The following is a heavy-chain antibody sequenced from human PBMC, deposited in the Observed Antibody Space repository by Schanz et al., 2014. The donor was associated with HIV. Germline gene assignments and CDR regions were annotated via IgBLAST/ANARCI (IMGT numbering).Heavy chain of an antibody. CDR3: AKGQRGMVRGDIDY. Sequence: QVQLVESGGGVVQPGRSLRLSCTASGFTFSSSGMHWVRQAPGKGLEWVAAMWYDESHKGYADSVKGRFTISRDNSRNTLYLQMNSLRAEDTAVYYCAKGQRGMVRGDIDYWGQGTLVTVSS. CDR2: MWYDESHK. D-gene: IGHD3-10*01. J-gene: IGHJ4*02. V-gene: IGHV3-33*06. CDR1: GFTFSSSG.